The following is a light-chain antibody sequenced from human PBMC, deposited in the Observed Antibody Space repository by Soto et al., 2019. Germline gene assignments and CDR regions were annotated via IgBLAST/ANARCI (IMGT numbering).Light chain of an antibody. J-gene: IGKJ1*01. Sequence: EILLTQSPASLSVSPGESATLSCRASQSLNTDLAWYQQKPGQAPRLLLYGASTRATGTPTRFSGSGSGTEFTLTISSLQSEDFAIYYCQQYYSTPWTFGQGTKVEIK. CDR3: QQYYSTPWT. V-gene: IGKV3-15*01. CDR1: QSLNTD. CDR2: GAS.